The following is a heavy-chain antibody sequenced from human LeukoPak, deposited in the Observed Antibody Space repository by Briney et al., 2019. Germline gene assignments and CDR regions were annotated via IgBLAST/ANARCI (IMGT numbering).Heavy chain of an antibody. J-gene: IGHJ4*02. CDR1: GYTFTSFD. D-gene: IGHD7-27*01. Sequence: ASVKVSCKASGYTFTSFDFNWVQQATGQGLERMGWMKSNNGHTGYAQKFRGRVTMTRDTSISTAYMEISSLTFEDTAVYYCARGPPNWGMVGYWGQGTLVTVSS. CDR2: MKSNNGHT. V-gene: IGHV1-8*01. CDR3: ARGPPNWGMVGY.